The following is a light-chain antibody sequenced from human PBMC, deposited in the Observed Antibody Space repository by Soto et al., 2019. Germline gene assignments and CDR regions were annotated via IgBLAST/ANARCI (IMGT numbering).Light chain of an antibody. Sequence: QSVLTQPASVSGSPGQSITISCTGTSSDVGGYSYVSWYQQHPGKAPKLMIFDVSNRPSGVSSRFSGSKSGNTASLTISGLQAEDEADYYCCSFTRDNNQVFGGGTKVTVL. V-gene: IGLV2-14*01. CDR2: DVS. CDR1: SSDVGGYSY. CDR3: CSFTRDNNQV. J-gene: IGLJ2*01.